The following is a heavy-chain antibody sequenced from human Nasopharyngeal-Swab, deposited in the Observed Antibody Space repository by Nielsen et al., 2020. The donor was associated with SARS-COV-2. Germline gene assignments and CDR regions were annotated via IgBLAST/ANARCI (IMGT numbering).Heavy chain of an antibody. J-gene: IGHJ3*02. CDR2: IWYDGSNR. D-gene: IGHD5-24*01. Sequence: GESLKISCEASGFTFSIYGMHWVRQAPGKGLEWVAVIWYDGSNRYYADSVKGRFTISRDNSKNTLYLQMNSLRAEDTAVYYCAKGGDGYNYGPDAFDIWGQGTMVTVSS. CDR1: GFTFSIYG. CDR3: AKGGDGYNYGPDAFDI. V-gene: IGHV3-30*02.